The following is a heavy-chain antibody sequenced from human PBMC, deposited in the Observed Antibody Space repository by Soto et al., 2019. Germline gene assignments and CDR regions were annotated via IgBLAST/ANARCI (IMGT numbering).Heavy chain of an antibody. CDR1: GGSISSDDYY. CDR3: AAGFCSSSGCYWFDP. J-gene: IGHJ5*02. CDR2: IYYSGTT. V-gene: IGHV4-30-4*01. Sequence: QVQLQESGPGLVKPSQTLSLTCSVSGGSISSDDYYWSWVRQPPGKGLEWIGYIYYSGTTYYNPSLKSRVTISAAMSNKRFSLKLSSVTAADTAMYYCAAGFCSSSGCYWFDPWGQGTPVTVSS. D-gene: IGHD2-2*01.